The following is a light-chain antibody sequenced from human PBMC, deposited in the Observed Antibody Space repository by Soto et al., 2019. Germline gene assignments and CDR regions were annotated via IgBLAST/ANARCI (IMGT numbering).Light chain of an antibody. CDR3: QQYMNWPPRT. CDR2: GAS. J-gene: IGKJ1*01. CDR1: LSASTN. V-gene: IGKV3-15*01. Sequence: VMTQSPATLSVSPGETATLCCRASLSASTNLAWYQHKPDQAPRLLIYGASIRASGTPARCRGSGAGAQFTLTTSSLQSEDGAVCYCQQYMNWPPRTVGRGTKVEIK.